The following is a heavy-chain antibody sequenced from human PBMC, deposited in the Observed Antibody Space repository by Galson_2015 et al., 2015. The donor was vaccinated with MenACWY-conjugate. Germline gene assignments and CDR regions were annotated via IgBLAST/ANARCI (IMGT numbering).Heavy chain of an antibody. Sequence: CAISGDSVSSNSAAWNWIRQSPSRGLEWLGRTYYRSKWYNDYAVSVKSRITINPDTSKNQFSLKLSSVTAADTAVYYCASGDRSGSYHYGMDVWGQGTTVTVSS. J-gene: IGHJ6*02. V-gene: IGHV6-1*01. CDR2: TYYRSKWYN. CDR1: GDSVSSNSAA. CDR3: ASGDRSGSYHYGMDV. D-gene: IGHD3-22*01.